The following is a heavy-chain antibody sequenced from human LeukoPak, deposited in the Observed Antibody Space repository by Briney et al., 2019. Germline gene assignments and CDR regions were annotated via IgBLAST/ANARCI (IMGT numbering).Heavy chain of an antibody. D-gene: IGHD4-17*01. CDR2: ISSSSSYI. V-gene: IGHV3-21*01. Sequence: GGSLRLSCAASGFTFSSYSMNWVRQAPGKGLEWVSSISSSSSYIYYADSVKGRFTISRDNAKNSLYLQTNSLRAEDTAVYYCARAGVTTWYYYMDVWGKGTTVTISS. CDR1: GFTFSSYS. J-gene: IGHJ6*03. CDR3: ARAGVTTWYYYMDV.